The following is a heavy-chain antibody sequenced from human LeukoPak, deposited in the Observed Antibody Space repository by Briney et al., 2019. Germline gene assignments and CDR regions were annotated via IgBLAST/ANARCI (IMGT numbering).Heavy chain of an antibody. CDR3: ARGVTAVAGIDY. CDR2: ISYDGSNK. J-gene: IGHJ4*02. V-gene: IGHV3-30*04. CDR1: GFTSSSYA. Sequence: GGSLRLSCAASGFTSSSYAMHWVRQAPGKGLEWVAVISYDGSNKYYADSVKGRFTISRDNSKNTLYLQMNSLRAEDTAVYYCARGVTAVAGIDYWGQGTLVTVSS. D-gene: IGHD6-19*01.